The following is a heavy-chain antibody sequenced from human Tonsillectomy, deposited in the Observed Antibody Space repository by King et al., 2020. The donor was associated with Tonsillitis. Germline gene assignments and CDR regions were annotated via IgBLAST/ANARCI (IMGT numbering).Heavy chain of an antibody. CDR1: GGSISSSSYY. J-gene: IGHJ4*02. D-gene: IGHD6-13*01. V-gene: IGHV4-39*01. CDR2: IYYSGST. CDR3: ARLPAAAGLNFDY. Sequence: QLQESGPGLVKPSETLSLTCTVSGGSISSSSYYWGWIRQPPGKGLEWIGSIYYSGSTYYNPSLKSRVTISVDTSKNQFSLKLSSVTAADTAVYYCARLPAAAGLNFDYWGQGTLVTVSS.